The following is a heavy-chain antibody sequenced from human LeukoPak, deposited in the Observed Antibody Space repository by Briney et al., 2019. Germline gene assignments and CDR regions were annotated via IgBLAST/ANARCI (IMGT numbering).Heavy chain of an antibody. V-gene: IGHV1-69*06. CDR1: GGTFSSYA. D-gene: IGHD3-22*01. Sequence: VASVKVSCKASGGTFSSYAISWVRQAPGQGLEWMGGIIPIFGTANYAQKFQGRVTITADKSTSTAYMELSSLRSEDTAVYYCARDYRLSGYYFGFDYWGQGALVTVSS. CDR2: IIPIFGTA. J-gene: IGHJ4*02. CDR3: ARDYRLSGYYFGFDY.